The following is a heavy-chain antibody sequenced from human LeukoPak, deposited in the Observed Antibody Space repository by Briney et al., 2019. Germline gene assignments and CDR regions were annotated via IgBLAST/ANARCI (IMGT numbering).Heavy chain of an antibody. CDR2: IYTSGST. CDR1: GGSISSYY. J-gene: IGHJ4*02. Sequence: PSETLSLTCTVSGGSISSYYWSWIRQPPGKGLEWIGYIYTSGSTNYNPSLKSRVTISVDTSKNQFSLKLSSVTAADTGVYYCARYYDSSGDGFDYWGQGTLVTVSS. CDR3: ARYYDSSGDGFDY. D-gene: IGHD3-22*01. V-gene: IGHV4-4*09.